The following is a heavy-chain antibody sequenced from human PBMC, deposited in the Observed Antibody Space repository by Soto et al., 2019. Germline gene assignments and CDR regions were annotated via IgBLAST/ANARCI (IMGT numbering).Heavy chain of an antibody. Sequence: EVQVLESGGGLVQPGGSLRLSCAASGFIFTSYAMSWVRQGPGKGLEWVSGISGSAGGTYYADSVKGRFSISRDKSKNTLYLEMNSRRAEDTAIYYCAKAKPSIASLDPIDYRGQGTLVTVSS. CDR1: GFIFTSYA. CDR2: ISGSAGGT. V-gene: IGHV3-23*01. CDR3: AKAKPSIASLDPIDY. J-gene: IGHJ4*02. D-gene: IGHD6-13*01.